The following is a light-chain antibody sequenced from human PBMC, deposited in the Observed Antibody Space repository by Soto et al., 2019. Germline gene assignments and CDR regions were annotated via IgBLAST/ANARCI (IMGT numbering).Light chain of an antibody. V-gene: IGKV3-20*01. J-gene: IGKJ1*01. CDR3: QHYGYPQWT. Sequence: IVLTQSPGTLSLSPGERATLSCRASQTGSNSYLAWYQQKSGQAPRLLIYGVSTRATGILDRFSGSGFGTEFALTISRLEPEDFAVYICQHYGYPQWTFGPGTKVEIK. CDR1: QTGSNSY. CDR2: GVS.